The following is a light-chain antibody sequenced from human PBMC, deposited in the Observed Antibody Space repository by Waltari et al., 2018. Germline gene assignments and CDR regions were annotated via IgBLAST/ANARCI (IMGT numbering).Light chain of an antibody. CDR2: GNY. CDR1: SSNIGTNS. V-gene: IGLV1-44*01. CDR3: AAWDDSLNGVV. J-gene: IGLJ2*01. Sequence: QSVLTQPPSASGTPGQRVTISCSRSSSNIGTNSVNWYQQLPGTSPKLLIYGNYQRPSGVPDRVSGSKSGTSASLAISGLQSEDEADYYCAAWDDSLNGVVFGGGTKLTV.